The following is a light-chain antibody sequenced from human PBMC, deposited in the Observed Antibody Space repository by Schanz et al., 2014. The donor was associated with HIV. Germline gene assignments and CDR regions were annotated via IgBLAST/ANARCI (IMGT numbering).Light chain of an antibody. Sequence: DIQVSQSPSFLSASVGDRVTVTCRASQDISTYLPWYQQKPGKAPNLLIYAASTLHTGVPLRFSGSGSGTDFTLTINGLQPDDFATYYCQQLNSFPYTFGQGTMLEI. CDR1: QDISTY. V-gene: IGKV1-9*01. CDR3: QQLNSFPYT. CDR2: AAS. J-gene: IGKJ2*01.